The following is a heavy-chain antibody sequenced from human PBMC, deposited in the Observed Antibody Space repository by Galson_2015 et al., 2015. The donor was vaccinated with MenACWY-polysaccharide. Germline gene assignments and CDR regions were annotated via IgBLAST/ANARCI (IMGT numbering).Heavy chain of an antibody. Sequence: SLRLSCAASGFAFSSYWMTWVRQAPGKGLEWVANIKKDGSEKYYVDSVKGRFTISRDNSKNSLYLRMHSMRAEDTAVYSCAIGPYGMDVWAQGSPVPVSS. CDR1: GFAFSSYW. CDR2: IKKDGSEK. CDR3: AIGPYGMDV. V-gene: IGHV3-7*01. J-gene: IGHJ6*02.